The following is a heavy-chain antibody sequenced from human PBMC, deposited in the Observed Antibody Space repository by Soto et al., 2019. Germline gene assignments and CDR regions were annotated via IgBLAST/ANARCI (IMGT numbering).Heavy chain of an antibody. D-gene: IGHD2-15*01. Sequence: EVQLVXXGGXXVQXXXSXXLXXAASXFTVXSKYMTWVXQAPXXGLEWVSLIQSGGTTYYADSVKGRFTISRDXXENTXXLXXXSLRVEDTAVYYCARDDVLCDGGRCYGIPLDVWGKXTTVTVSS. CDR2: IQSGGTT. V-gene: IGHV3-66*01. CDR3: ARDDVLCDGGRCYGIPLDV. J-gene: IGHJ6*04. CDR1: XFTVXSKY.